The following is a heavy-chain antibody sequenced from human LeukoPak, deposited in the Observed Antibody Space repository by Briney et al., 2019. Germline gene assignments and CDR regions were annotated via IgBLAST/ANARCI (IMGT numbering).Heavy chain of an antibody. CDR2: ISGSGDTT. CDR3: TKDRVAVAGTSDY. CDR1: GFTFSSYA. V-gene: IGHV3-23*01. J-gene: IGHJ4*01. D-gene: IGHD6-19*01. Sequence: GGSLRLSCAASGFTFSSYAMSWVRQAPGKGLEWVSLISGSGDTTYYADSVKGRFTISRDSSKNTVYLQMNRLRVEDTAVYHCTKDRVAVAGTSDYWGHGTLVTVSS.